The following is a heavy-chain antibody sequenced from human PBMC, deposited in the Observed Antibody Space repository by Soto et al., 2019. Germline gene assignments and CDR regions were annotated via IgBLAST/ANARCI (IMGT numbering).Heavy chain of an antibody. Sequence: GGSLKISRKGSEYSFANYWVGWVRQTPGKGLEWMGAFFPTDSESKFSPSFQGQVTISADKSISTAYLQWSSLKASDTAMYYCARSYCSGGGCYSGKYYYYFAMDVWGQGTTVTVSS. CDR1: EYSFANYW. V-gene: IGHV5-51*01. J-gene: IGHJ6*02. D-gene: IGHD2-15*01. CDR2: FFPTDSES. CDR3: ARSYCSGGGCYSGKYYYYFAMDV.